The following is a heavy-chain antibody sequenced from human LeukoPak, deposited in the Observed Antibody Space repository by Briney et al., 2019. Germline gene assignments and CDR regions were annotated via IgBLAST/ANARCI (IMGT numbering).Heavy chain of an antibody. CDR1: GFTFSGSA. CDR2: IRSKANSYAT. Sequence: GGSLRLSYAASGFTFSGSAMHWVRQASGKGLEWVGRIRSKANSYATAYAASVKGRFTISRDDSKNTAYLQMNSLKTEDTAVYHCTRGPPAGSYYYYYYMDVWGKGTTVTVSS. J-gene: IGHJ6*03. V-gene: IGHV3-73*01. CDR3: TRGPPAGSYYYYYYMDV.